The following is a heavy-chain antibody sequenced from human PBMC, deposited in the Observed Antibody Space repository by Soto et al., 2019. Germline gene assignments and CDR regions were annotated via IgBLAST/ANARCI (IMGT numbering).Heavy chain of an antibody. CDR3: AKEESNGFAV. CDR1: GLSFDDYA. Sequence: EARLVESGGGLVQPGRSLRLSCAASGLSFDDYAMHWVRQAPGKGLEWVASISWNSGTIDYADSVKGRFTISRDNAEKLLYLQMSSLRYEDTALYYCAKEESNGFAVWSQGTTV. J-gene: IGHJ6*02. CDR2: ISWNSGTI. V-gene: IGHV3-9*01. D-gene: IGHD2-8*01.